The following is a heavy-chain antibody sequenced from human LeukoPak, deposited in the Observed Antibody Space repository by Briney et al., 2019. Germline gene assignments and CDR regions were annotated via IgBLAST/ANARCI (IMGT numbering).Heavy chain of an antibody. CDR2: IIPIFGTA. Sequence: SVKVSCKASGGTFSSYAISWVRQAPGQGLEWVGGIIPIFGTANYAQKFQGRVTITADESTSTAYMELSSLRSEDTAVYYCAREQEHYDILTGYSPFDCWGQGTLVTVSS. J-gene: IGHJ4*02. V-gene: IGHV1-69*13. CDR3: AREQEHYDILTGYSPFDC. D-gene: IGHD3-9*01. CDR1: GGTFSSYA.